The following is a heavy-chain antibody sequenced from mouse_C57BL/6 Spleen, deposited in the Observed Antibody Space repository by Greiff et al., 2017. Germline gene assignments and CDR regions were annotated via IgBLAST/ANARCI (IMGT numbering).Heavy chain of an antibody. CDR1: GYTFTSYW. J-gene: IGHJ2*01. D-gene: IGHD4-1*01. V-gene: IGHV1-5*01. CDR2: IYPGNSDT. Sequence: VQLQQSGTVLARPGASVKMSCKTSGYTFTSYWMHWVKQRPGQGLEWIGAIYPGNSDTSYNQKFKGKANLTAVTSASTAYMELSSLTNEDSAVYYCTRWTGTVYYFDYWGQGTTLTVSS. CDR3: TRWTGTVYYFDY.